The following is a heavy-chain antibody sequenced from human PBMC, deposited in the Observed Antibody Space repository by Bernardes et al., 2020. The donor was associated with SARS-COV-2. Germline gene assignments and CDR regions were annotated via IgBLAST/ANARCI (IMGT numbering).Heavy chain of an antibody. J-gene: IGHJ6*02. Sequence: SETLSLTCAVSGDSNKYYYWSWIRQPPGKGLEWIGYIYHSGNTNYNPSLKSRVSISIDTSKSQFSLKLTSVTAADTAVYYCARHAKSCNKGVCQTYYYNALDVWGQGTTVTVSS. V-gene: IGHV4-59*08. CDR2: IYHSGNT. CDR3: ARHAKSCNKGVCQTYYYNALDV. CDR1: GDSNKYYY. D-gene: IGHD2-8*01.